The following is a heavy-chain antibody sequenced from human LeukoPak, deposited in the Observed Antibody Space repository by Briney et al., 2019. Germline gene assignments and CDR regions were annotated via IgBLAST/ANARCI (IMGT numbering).Heavy chain of an antibody. D-gene: IGHD3-22*01. Sequence: ASVKVSCKASGYTFTSYGISWVRQAPGQGLEWMGWISAYNGNTNYAQKLQGRVTMTTDTSTSTAYMELSRLRSDDTAVYYCARDERYDSSGYPFDYWGQGTVVTVSS. CDR1: GYTFTSYG. J-gene: IGHJ4*02. CDR2: ISAYNGNT. V-gene: IGHV1-18*01. CDR3: ARDERYDSSGYPFDY.